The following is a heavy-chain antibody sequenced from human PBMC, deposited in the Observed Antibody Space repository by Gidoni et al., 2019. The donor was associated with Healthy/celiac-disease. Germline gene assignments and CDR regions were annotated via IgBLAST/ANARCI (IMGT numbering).Heavy chain of an antibody. Sequence: QVQLQQWGAGLLTPSETLSLTCAVYGGSFSGYYWSWIRRTPGTGLEWIGEINHSGSTNYNPSIKSRVTISVDTSKNQFSLKLSCVTAADTAVYYCAGWGTGRFYYYYYYGMDVWGQGTTVTVS. CDR2: INHSGST. CDR3: AGWGTGRFYYYYYYGMDV. D-gene: IGHD3-10*01. J-gene: IGHJ6*02. V-gene: IGHV4-34*01. CDR1: GGSFSGYY.